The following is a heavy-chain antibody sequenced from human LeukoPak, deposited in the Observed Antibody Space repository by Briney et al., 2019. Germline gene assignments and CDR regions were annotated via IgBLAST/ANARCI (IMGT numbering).Heavy chain of an antibody. CDR1: GGSISSYY. J-gene: IGHJ4*02. Sequence: SETLSLTCTVSGGSISSYYWSWIRQPPGKGLEWIGYIYYSGSTNYNPSLKSRVTISVDTSKNQFSLKLSSVTAADTAVYYCARAFSGWYYFDYWGQGTLVTVSS. D-gene: IGHD6-19*01. V-gene: IGHV4-59*01. CDR2: IYYSGST. CDR3: ARAFSGWYYFDY.